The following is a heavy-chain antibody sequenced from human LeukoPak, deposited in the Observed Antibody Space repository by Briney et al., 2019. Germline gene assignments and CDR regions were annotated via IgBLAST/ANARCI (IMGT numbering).Heavy chain of an antibody. CDR2: MNPNSGNT. V-gene: IGHV1-8*02. J-gene: IGHJ4*02. D-gene: IGHD6-19*01. Sequence: ASVKVSCKASGGTFSSYAINWVRQATGQGLEWMGWMNPNSGNTGYAQKFQGRVTMTRNTSISTAYMELSSLRSEDTAVYYCARVVAGTLGTFDYWGQGTLVTVSS. CDR1: GGTFSSYA. CDR3: ARVVAGTLGTFDY.